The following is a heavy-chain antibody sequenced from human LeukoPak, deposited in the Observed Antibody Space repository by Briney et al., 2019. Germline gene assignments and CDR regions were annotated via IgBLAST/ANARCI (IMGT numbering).Heavy chain of an antibody. D-gene: IGHD3-22*01. CDR3: ARGSDYYDSSGYGVGY. V-gene: IGHV4-30-4*01. J-gene: IGHJ4*02. CDR2: IYYSGST. Sequence: SQTLSLTCTVSGGSISSGDYYWSWIRQPPGKGLEWIGYIYYSGSTYYNPSLKGRVTISVDTSKNQFSLKLSSVTAADTAVYYCARGSDYYDSSGYGVGYCGQGTLVTVSS. CDR1: GGSISSGDYY.